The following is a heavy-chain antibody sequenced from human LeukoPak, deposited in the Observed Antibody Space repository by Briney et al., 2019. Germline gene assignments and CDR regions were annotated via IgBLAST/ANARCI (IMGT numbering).Heavy chain of an antibody. Sequence: GSLRLSCAASGFTFNNYAMNWVRQAPGKGLEWIGEINHSGSTNYNPSLKSRVTVSVDTSKNQFSLKLSSVTAADTAVYYCARGCSGSFYYYYYYMDVWGKGTTVTVSS. CDR3: ARGCSGSFYYYYYYMDV. D-gene: IGHD1-26*01. CDR1: GFTFNNYA. CDR2: INHSGST. J-gene: IGHJ6*03. V-gene: IGHV4-34*01.